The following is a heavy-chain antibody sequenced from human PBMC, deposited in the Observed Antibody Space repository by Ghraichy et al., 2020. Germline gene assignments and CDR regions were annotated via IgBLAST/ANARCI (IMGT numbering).Heavy chain of an antibody. J-gene: IGHJ4*02. CDR2: ISSSSSYI. D-gene: IGHD6-19*01. CDR1: GFTFSSYS. Sequence: LSLTCAASGFTFSSYSMNWVRQAPGKGLEWVSSISSSSSYIYYADSVKGRFTISRDNAKNSLYLQMNSLRAEDTAVYYCARDSGSGWRTSDYWGQGTLVTVSS. CDR3: ARDSGSGWRTSDY. V-gene: IGHV3-21*01.